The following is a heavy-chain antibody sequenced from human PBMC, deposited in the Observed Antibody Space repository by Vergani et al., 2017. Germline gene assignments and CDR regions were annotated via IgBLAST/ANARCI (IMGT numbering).Heavy chain of an antibody. CDR3: THRPDCSVGHCYEDY. V-gene: IGHV2-5*02. D-gene: IGHD2-15*01. CDR2: VFWDDDK. Sequence: QITLKESGPTLVKPTQTLTLTCTFSGFSLTTRGVAVGWIRQPPGKALEWLALVFWDDDKRYSPSLRNRVTITRDTSRNQVVLTMTNIDPVDTATYYCTHRPDCSVGHCYEDYWGQGTLVTVSS. CDR1: GFSLTTRGVA. J-gene: IGHJ4*02.